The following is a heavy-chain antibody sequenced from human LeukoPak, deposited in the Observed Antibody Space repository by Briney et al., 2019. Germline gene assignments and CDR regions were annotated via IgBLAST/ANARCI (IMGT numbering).Heavy chain of an antibody. V-gene: IGHV3-21*01. CDR2: ISSSSSYI. D-gene: IGHD2-2*01. Sequence: GGSLRLSCAASGFTFSSYSMNWVRQAPGKGLEWVSSISSSSSYIYYADSVKGRFTISRDNAKNSPYLQMNSLRAEDTAVYYCASYTLGYCSSTSCYAYWGQGTLVTVSS. CDR3: ASYTLGYCSSTSCYAY. CDR1: GFTFSSYS. J-gene: IGHJ4*02.